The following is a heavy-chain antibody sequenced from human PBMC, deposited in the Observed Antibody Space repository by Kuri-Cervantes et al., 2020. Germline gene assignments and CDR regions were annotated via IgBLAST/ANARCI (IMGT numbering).Heavy chain of an antibody. CDR1: EYTFTSYN. D-gene: IGHD2-15*01. CDR3: ARGYCSGGSCCLDY. Sequence: ASVKVSCKAFEYTFTSYNIHWVRQATGQGLEWMGWMNPNSGNRVSAQKFQGRLSMTRNTSISTAYMELSRLRSDDTAVYYCARGYCSGGSCCLDYWGQGTLVTVSS. V-gene: IGHV1-8*01. CDR2: MNPNSGNR. J-gene: IGHJ4*02.